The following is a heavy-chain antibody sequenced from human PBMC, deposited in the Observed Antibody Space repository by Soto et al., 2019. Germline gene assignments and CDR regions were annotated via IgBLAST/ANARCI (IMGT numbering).Heavy chain of an antibody. Sequence: QVTLKESGPVLVKPTETLTLTCTVSGFSLSNARMGVSWIRQPPGKALEWLAHIFSNDEKSYSTSLKSRLTLSQDTSKIRMVLTMTNVDPVDTATYYCARAAPYGSGSYYIRYYFDYWGQGTLVTVSS. D-gene: IGHD3-10*01. CDR2: IFSNDEK. J-gene: IGHJ4*02. V-gene: IGHV2-26*01. CDR3: ARAAPYGSGSYYIRYYFDY. CDR1: GFSLSNARMG.